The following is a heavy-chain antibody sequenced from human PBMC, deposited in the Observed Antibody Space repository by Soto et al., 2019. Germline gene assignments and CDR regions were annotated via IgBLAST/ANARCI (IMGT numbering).Heavy chain of an antibody. CDR1: GYTFTGYY. Sequence: GASVKVSCKASGYTFTGYYMHWVRQAPGQGLEWMGWINPNSGGTNYAQKFQGWVTMTRDTSISTAYMELSRLRSDDTAVYYCARMGRDYYDSSGYYYVRYYFDYWGQGTLVTVSS. CDR3: ARMGRDYYDSSGYYYVRYYFDY. CDR2: INPNSGGT. V-gene: IGHV1-2*04. J-gene: IGHJ4*02. D-gene: IGHD3-22*01.